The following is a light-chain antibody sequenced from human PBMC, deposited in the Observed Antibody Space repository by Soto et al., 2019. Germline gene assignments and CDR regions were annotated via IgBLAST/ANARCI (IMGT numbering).Light chain of an antibody. CDR2: DGS. CDR1: QRISSW. V-gene: IGKV1-5*01. Sequence: DIQMTQSPSTLCAFVGDRVTITCRASQRISSWLAWYRQKPGKAPKFLIYDGSTLESGVPARFSGSGSGTEFTLTISSLQPDDFGTYFCQQYDSYPWTFGQGTKV. J-gene: IGKJ1*01. CDR3: QQYDSYPWT.